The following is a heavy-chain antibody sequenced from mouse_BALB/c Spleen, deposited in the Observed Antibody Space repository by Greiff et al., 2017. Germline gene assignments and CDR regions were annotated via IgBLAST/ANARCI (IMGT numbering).Heavy chain of an antibody. CDR3: TRGGGYYRYDGDGYYAMDY. Sequence: DVKLVESGGGLVKPGGSLKLSCAASGFTFSSYTMSWVRQTPEKRLEWVATISSGGSYTYYPDSVKGRFTISRDNAKNTLYLQMSSLKSEDTAMYYCTRGGGYYRYDGDGYYAMDYWGQGTSVTVSS. V-gene: IGHV5-6-4*01. J-gene: IGHJ4*01. D-gene: IGHD2-14*01. CDR2: ISSGGSYT. CDR1: GFTFSSYT.